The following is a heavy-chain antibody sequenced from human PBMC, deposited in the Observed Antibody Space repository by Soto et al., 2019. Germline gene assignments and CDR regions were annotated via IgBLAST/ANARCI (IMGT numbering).Heavy chain of an antibody. CDR1: GYTFTGYY. CDR2: INPNNGDT. CDR3: AGINRYYASRYSSDY. V-gene: IGHV1-2*02. J-gene: IGHJ4*02. D-gene: IGHD3-22*01. Sequence: ASVKVSCKASGYTFTGYYIYWLRQAPGQGLEWMGWINPNNGDTNYAQKFQGRVTMTRDSSISTAYLELSRLRSDDTAIYYCAGINRYYASRYSSDYWGQGTLVTVSS.